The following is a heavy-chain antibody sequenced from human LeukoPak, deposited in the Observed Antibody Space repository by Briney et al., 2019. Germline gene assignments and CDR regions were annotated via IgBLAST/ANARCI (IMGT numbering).Heavy chain of an antibody. CDR3: ARRQSYSSGWFTFDY. CDR1: GGSISSYD. V-gene: IGHV4-59*08. Sequence: SETLSLTCTVSGGSISSYDWSWIRQPPGKGLEWIGYIYYTGSTNFNPSLKSRVTMSVDTSKNKFSLKLSCVTAADTAVYYCARRQSYSSGWFTFDYWGQGTLVTVSS. J-gene: IGHJ4*02. CDR2: IYYTGST. D-gene: IGHD6-19*01.